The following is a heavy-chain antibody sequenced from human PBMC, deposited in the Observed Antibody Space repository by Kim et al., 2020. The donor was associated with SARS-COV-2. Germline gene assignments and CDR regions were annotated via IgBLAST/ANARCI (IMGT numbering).Heavy chain of an antibody. J-gene: IGHJ4*02. CDR3: ARGVGAVGGY. D-gene: IGHD1-26*01. V-gene: IGHV1-8*01. Sequence: ASVKVSCKASGYSFTSYDINWVRQATGQGLEWLGWLSPTTGLTSYAQTFQGRVTMTWDTSIRTAYMELSSLRSEDTAVYYCARGVGAVGGYWGQGTLGTV. CDR1: GYSFTSYD. CDR2: LSPTTGLT.